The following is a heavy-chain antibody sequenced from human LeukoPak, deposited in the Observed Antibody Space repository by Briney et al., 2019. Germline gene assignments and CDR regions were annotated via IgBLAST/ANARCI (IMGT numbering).Heavy chain of an antibody. CDR3: ARDRGWAGYSYGFYY. CDR1: GGTFSSYA. CDR2: IIPIFGTA. D-gene: IGHD5-18*01. J-gene: IGHJ4*02. V-gene: IGHV1-69*13. Sequence: SVKVSCKASGGTFSSYAISWVRQAPGQGLEWMGGIIPIFGTANYAQKFQGRVTITADESTSTAYMELSSLRSEDTAVCYCARDRGWAGYSYGFYYWGQGTLVTVSS.